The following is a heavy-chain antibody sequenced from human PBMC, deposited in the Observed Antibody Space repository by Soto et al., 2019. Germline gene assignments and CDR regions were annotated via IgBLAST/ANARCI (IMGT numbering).Heavy chain of an antibody. CDR1: GFTLSGYA. D-gene: IGHD6-6*01. J-gene: IGHJ6*03. CDR3: ARRARPDFYYMHV. Sequence: EVQLAESGGGLAQPGGSLRLSCAASGFTLSGYAMDWVRQAPGEGLEYVSGISSNGVGTYYANSVQGRFTISRDNSKNTVYLQMGSLRPEDMAVYYCARRARPDFYYMHVWGKGTTVTVSS. CDR2: ISSNGVGT. V-gene: IGHV3-64*01.